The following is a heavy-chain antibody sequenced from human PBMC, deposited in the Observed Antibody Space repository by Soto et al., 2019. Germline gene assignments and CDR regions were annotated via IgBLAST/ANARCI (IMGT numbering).Heavy chain of an antibody. CDR3: AREGWDLYFDS. Sequence: PGGSLRLACYASGVNLIGYTMVWVRQGPGKGLEWLSSISSSSSFIYYADSMKGRLTVSRDNAKNSSYFELTKLRDEDTAAYYCAREGWDLYFDSWGQGTLVRVSS. CDR1: GVNLIGYT. D-gene: IGHD1-26*01. CDR2: ISSSSSFI. V-gene: IGHV3-21*06. J-gene: IGHJ4*02.